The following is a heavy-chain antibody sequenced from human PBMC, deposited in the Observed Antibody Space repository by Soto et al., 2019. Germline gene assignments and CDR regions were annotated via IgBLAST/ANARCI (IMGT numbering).Heavy chain of an antibody. Sequence: ASVKVSCKASGYTFTSYGISWVRQAPGQGLEWMGWISAYNGNTNYAQKLQGRVTMTTDTSTSTAYMELRSLRSDDTAVYYCARRRFCRGGSSSRPFWFAPGGQGTLVTVSS. CDR1: GYTFTSYG. D-gene: IGHD2-15*01. CDR2: ISAYNGNT. J-gene: IGHJ5*02. V-gene: IGHV1-18*01. CDR3: ARRRFCRGGSSSRPFWFAP.